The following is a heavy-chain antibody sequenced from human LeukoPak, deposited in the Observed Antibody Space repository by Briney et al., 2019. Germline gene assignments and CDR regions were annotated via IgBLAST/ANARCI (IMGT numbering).Heavy chain of an antibody. J-gene: IGHJ4*02. CDR2: IYYSGSP. Sequence: SETLSLTCSVSGGSMSSQYWSWIRQPPGMRLEWIGYIYYSGSPNNNPSLKSRVTMSVDTSENQFSLKLSSVTAADTAVYYCATTVGSYFDYWSQGTLVTVSS. CDR1: GGSMSSQY. CDR3: ATTVGSYFDY. V-gene: IGHV4-59*11. D-gene: IGHD3-16*01.